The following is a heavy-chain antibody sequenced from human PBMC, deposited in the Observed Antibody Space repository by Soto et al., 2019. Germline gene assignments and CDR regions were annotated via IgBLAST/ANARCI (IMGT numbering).Heavy chain of an antibody. CDR3: ARGGYYFDSSGYFLSYYGLDV. J-gene: IGHJ6*02. D-gene: IGHD3-22*01. CDR2: ITSNGDTI. CDR1: GFTFSSYE. V-gene: IGHV3-48*03. Sequence: GGSLRLSCVGSGFTFSSYEMNWVRQAPGKGLEWVSYITSNGDTIHYTGSVKGRFTISRDNAKNSLSLQMNSLRAEDTAIYYCARGGYYFDSSGYFLSYYGLDVWGQGTTVTVSS.